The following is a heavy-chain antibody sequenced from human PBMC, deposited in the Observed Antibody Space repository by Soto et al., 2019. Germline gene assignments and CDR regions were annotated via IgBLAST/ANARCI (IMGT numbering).Heavy chain of an antibody. V-gene: IGHV3-33*01. CDR1: GFTFSSYG. Sequence: QVQLVESGGGVVQPGRSLRLSCAASGFTFSSYGMHWVRQAPGKGLEWVAVIWYDGSNKHYADSVKGRFTISRDNSKNTLYLQMNSLRAEDTAVYYCARELSIFGVAPGDYWGQGTLVTVSS. D-gene: IGHD3-3*01. CDR3: ARELSIFGVAPGDY. CDR2: IWYDGSNK. J-gene: IGHJ4*02.